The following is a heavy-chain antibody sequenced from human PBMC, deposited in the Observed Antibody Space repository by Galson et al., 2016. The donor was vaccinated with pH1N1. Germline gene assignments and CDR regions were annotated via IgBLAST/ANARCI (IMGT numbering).Heavy chain of an antibody. CDR1: GFTFSNFG. CDR2: MPYEGSKR. J-gene: IGHJ4*02. Sequence: SLRLSCAASGFTFSNFGMHWVRQAPGKGLEWVTFMPYEGSKRYYPDSVKGRFTISRDNSRNTLFLQMDNLREDDTAVYYCAKDFPAYCGGDCPLPYDSWGRGTRVIVSS. CDR3: AKDFPAYCGGDCPLPYDS. V-gene: IGHV3-30*02. D-gene: IGHD2-21*02.